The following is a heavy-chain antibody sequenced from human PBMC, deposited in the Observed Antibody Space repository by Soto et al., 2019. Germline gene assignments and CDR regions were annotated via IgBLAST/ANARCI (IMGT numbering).Heavy chain of an antibody. D-gene: IGHD4-17*01. CDR2: ISYDGNNK. CDR3: ARGPSYSDSYVDN. V-gene: IGHV3-30*03. CDR1: EFTFSNYA. Sequence: QVQLVESGGGAVQPGGSRRLSCAASEFTFSNYAMHWVRQAPGKGLQWLAVISYDGNNKYYADSVEGRFTISRDNSKNSFYLQMNSLRPEDTAVYYCARGPSYSDSYVDNWGQGTLVTVSS. J-gene: IGHJ4*02.